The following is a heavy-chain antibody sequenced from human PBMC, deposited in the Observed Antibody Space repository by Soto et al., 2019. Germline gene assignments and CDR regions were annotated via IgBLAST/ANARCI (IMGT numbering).Heavy chain of an antibody. Sequence: GGSLRLSCAASGFTVSSNYMSWVRQAPGKGLEWVSVIYSGGSTYYADSVKGRFTISRDNSKNTLYLQMNSLRAEDTAVYYCARTAVTRLPYYFDYWGQGTLVTVSS. D-gene: IGHD4-4*01. V-gene: IGHV3-66*01. CDR1: GFTVSSNY. CDR3: ARTAVTRLPYYFDY. CDR2: IYSGGST. J-gene: IGHJ4*02.